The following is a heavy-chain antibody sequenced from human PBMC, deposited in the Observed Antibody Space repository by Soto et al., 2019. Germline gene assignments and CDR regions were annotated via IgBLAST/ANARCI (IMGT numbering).Heavy chain of an antibody. CDR2: ISAYDGKT. CDR3: ARDPHEFWTSYWFDP. D-gene: IGHD3-3*01. CDR1: GYTFNTYG. V-gene: IGHV1-18*01. J-gene: IGHJ5*02. Sequence: ASVKVSCKTSGYTFNTYGINWVRQAPVQGLELMGWISAYDGKTTYAEKFHGRVTLTTDTSTSTAYMELRSLRSDDTAIYYCARDPHEFWTSYWFDPWGQGTPVTVS.